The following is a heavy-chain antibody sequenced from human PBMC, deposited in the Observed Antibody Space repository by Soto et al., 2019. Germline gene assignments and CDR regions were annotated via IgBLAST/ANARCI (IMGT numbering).Heavy chain of an antibody. V-gene: IGHV4-31*03. D-gene: IGHD2-21*01. CDR2: ISYSGRT. Sequence: ALSLRSSRPAGSPSQVGYYGSWIRQHPGTCLEWIGHISYSGRTYYTTYLKSRVTISVDTSRNQFSLIVNSVTAAVTAVYYCARGLLYWGQGTVVTGS. CDR1: AGSPSQVGYY. CDR3: ARGLLY. J-gene: IGHJ4*01.